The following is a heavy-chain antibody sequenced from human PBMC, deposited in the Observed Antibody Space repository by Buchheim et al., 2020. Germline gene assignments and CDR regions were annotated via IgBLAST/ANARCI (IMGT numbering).Heavy chain of an antibody. CDR2: IYWDDDK. CDR3: AQGDGSGSYMSLYY. V-gene: IGHV2-5*02. CDR1: GFSLSTSGVG. D-gene: IGHD3-10*01. J-gene: IGHJ4*02. Sequence: QITLKESGPMLVKPTQTLTLTCTFSGFSLSTSGVGVGWIRQPPGRALEWLALIYWDDDKRYSPSLKSRLTITKDTSKTQVVLTMTNMDPVDTATYYCAQGDGSGSYMSLYYWGQGTL.